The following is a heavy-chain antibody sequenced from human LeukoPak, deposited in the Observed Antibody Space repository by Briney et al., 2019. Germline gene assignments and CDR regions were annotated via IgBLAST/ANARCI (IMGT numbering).Heavy chain of an antibody. CDR3: ASNYDSSGYYYVYFYY. D-gene: IGHD3-22*01. CDR1: GYTFTSYG. CDR2: IIPIFGTA. J-gene: IGHJ4*02. V-gene: IGHV1-69*13. Sequence: GASVKVSCKASGYTFTSYGISWVRQAPGQGLEWMGGIIPIFGTANYAQKFQGRVTITADESTSTAYMELSSLRSEDTAVYYCASNYDSSGYYYVYFYYWGQGTLVTVSS.